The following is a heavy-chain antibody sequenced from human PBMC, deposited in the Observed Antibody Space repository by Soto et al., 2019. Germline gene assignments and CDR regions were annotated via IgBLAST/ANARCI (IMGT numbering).Heavy chain of an antibody. D-gene: IGHD3-16*01. V-gene: IGHV4-59*01. CDR3: ARFDDRHAFDX. CDR1: GRSISSYY. J-gene: IGHJ3*02. Sequence: SEALSLTCTHSGRSISSYYWSCMRQPPGKGLEWILYIYYSGSNNYNPSLKSRVNISVDTSKNQFSLKLSSVTAADTAVYYCARFDDRHAFDXWGKGTMVT. CDR2: IYYSGSN.